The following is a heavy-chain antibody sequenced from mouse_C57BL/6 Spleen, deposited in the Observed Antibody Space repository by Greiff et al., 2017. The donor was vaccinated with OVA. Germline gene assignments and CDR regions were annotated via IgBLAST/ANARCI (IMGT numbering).Heavy chain of an antibody. V-gene: IGHV1-66*01. J-gene: IGHJ2*01. CDR2: IYPGSGNT. Sequence: QVQLQQSGPELVKPGASVKISCKASGYSFTSYYIHWVKQRPGQGLEWIGWIYPGSGNTKYNEKFKGKATLTADTSSSTAYMQLSSLTSEDSAVYYCARGVVPDRCFDYWGQGTTRTVSS. CDR1: GYSFTSYY. D-gene: IGHD1-1*02. CDR3: ARGVVPDRCFDY.